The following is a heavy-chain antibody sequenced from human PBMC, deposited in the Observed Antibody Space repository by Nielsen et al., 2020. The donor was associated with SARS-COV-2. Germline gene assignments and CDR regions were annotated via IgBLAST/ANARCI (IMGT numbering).Heavy chain of an antibody. CDR2: SDPRDSDT. J-gene: IGHJ4*02. V-gene: IGHV5-51*01. D-gene: IGHD4-23*01. CDR3: ARNTYGSSTDY. CDR1: GYIFTSYW. Sequence: GESLKISCQRSGYIFTSYWIGRVRQMPGKGLEWMGVSDPRDSDTRHNPSFQGQVTISADKSISTVYLQWSGLKASDSAMYYCARNTYGSSTDYWGQGTLVTVSS.